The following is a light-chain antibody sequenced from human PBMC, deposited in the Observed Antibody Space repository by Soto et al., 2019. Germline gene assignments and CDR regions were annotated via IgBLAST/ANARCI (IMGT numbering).Light chain of an antibody. CDR1: SSDVGGYNY. V-gene: IGLV2-14*01. Sequence: QSALTQPASVSGSPGQSITISCTGTSSDVGGYNYVSWYQQHPGKAPKLMIYEVSNRPSGVSNRVSGSKSGNTASLTISGLQAEDEADYYCSSYTSSSNVVFGGETKLTVL. CDR3: SSYTSSSNVV. J-gene: IGLJ2*01. CDR2: EVS.